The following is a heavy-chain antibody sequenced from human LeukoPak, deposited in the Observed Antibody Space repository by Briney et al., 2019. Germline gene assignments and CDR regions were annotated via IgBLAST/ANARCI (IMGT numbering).Heavy chain of an antibody. CDR2: ISGSGGST. Sequence: GGSLRLSCAASGFSVSSDYMNWVRQAPGKGLEWVSAISGSGGSTYYADSVKGRFTISRDNSKNTLYLQMNSLRAEDTAVYYCAKDHDGAPYYFDYWGQGTLVTVSS. D-gene: IGHD1-26*01. J-gene: IGHJ4*02. V-gene: IGHV3-23*01. CDR1: GFSVSSDY. CDR3: AKDHDGAPYYFDY.